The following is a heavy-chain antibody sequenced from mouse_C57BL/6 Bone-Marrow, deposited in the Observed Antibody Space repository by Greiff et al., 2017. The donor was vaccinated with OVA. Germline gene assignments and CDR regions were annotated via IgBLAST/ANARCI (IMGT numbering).Heavy chain of an antibody. D-gene: IGHD1-1*01. CDR1: GFTFSSYA. Sequence: EVKLMESGGGLVKPGGSLKLSCAASGFTFSSYAMSWVRQTPEKRLEWVATISDGGSYTYYPDNVKGRFTISRDNAKNNLYLQMSHLKSEDTAMYYCARGPPLRSHDYWGQGTTLTVSS. CDR3: ARGPPLRSHDY. J-gene: IGHJ2*01. V-gene: IGHV5-4*03. CDR2: ISDGGSYT.